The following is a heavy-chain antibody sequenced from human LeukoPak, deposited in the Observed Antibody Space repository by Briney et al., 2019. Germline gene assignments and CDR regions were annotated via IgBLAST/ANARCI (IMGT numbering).Heavy chain of an antibody. V-gene: IGHV3-30-3*01. D-gene: IGHD3-10*01. J-gene: IGHJ4*02. CDR3: ARTPGIWFGEPMIGDYFDY. Sequence: PGGSLRLSCSGSGITLMSYTMHWVRRAPGKGLEWMTCVLDDTDFAYYADSVKGRFIISRDTSKNVVYLQMNSLRAEDTAVYYCARTPGIWFGEPMIGDYFDYWGQGTLVTVSS. CDR2: VLDDTDFA. CDR1: GITLMSYT.